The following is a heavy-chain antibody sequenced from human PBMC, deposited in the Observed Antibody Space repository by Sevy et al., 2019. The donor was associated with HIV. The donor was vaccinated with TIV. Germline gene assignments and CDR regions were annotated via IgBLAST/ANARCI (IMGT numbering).Heavy chain of an antibody. Sequence: GGSLRLSCAASGFTFRSYGMHWVRQAPGKGLEWVAVIWFDGSNKYYSDSVKGRFTISRDNSKNTLYLQMNSLRAEDTDVYYCGRNGWDGYDLPIDYWGQGTLVTVSS. J-gene: IGHJ4*02. V-gene: IGHV3-33*01. CDR3: GRNGWDGYDLPIDY. CDR2: IWFDGSNK. D-gene: IGHD5-12*01. CDR1: GFTFRSYG.